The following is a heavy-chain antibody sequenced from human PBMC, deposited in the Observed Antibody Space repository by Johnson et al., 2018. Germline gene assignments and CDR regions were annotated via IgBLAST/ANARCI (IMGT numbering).Heavy chain of an antibody. Sequence: QLVQSGGGVVQPGRSLRLSCAASGFTFSSYGMHWVRQAPGKGLEWVAVISYDGSTKYYADSVKGRFTISRDNSKNTLYLQMNSLRAEDTAVYYCARRIFGRYGMDVWGQGTTGTVSS. D-gene: IGHD3-3*01. J-gene: IGHJ6*02. V-gene: IGHV3-30*03. CDR1: GFTFSSYG. CDR3: ARRIFGRYGMDV. CDR2: ISYDGSTK.